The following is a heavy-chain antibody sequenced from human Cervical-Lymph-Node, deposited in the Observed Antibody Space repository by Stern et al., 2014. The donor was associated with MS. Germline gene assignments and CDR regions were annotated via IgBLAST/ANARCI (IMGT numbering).Heavy chain of an antibody. CDR1: GFTFSSYG. CDR3: AREGMVRGGYYYGMDV. Sequence: VQLVESGGGVVQPGRSLRLSCAASGFTFSSYGMHWVRQAPGKGLEWVAVIWYDGSNKYYADSVKGRFTISRDNSKNTLYLQMNSLRAEDTAVYYCAREGMVRGGYYYGMDVWGQGTTVTVSS. D-gene: IGHD3-10*01. CDR2: IWYDGSNK. V-gene: IGHV3-33*01. J-gene: IGHJ6*02.